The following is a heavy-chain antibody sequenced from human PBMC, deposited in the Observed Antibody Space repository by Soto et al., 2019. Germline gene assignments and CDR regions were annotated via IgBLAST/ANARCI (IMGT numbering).Heavy chain of an antibody. CDR2: ISGKGGTM. Sequence: LRLSCAASGFTFNEHAMHWVRQAPGKGLEWVSGISGKGGTMGYADSVKGRFTISRDNAKNSLSLQMNSLRAEDTAVYFCVKDTSPAYDDHIGFFDYWGQGTLVTVSS. J-gene: IGHJ4*02. V-gene: IGHV3-9*01. CDR1: GFTFNEHA. CDR3: VKDTSPAYDDHIGFFDY. D-gene: IGHD4-17*01.